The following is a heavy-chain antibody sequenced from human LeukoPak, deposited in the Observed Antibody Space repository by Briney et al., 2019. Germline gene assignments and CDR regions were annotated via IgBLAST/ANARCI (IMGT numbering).Heavy chain of an antibody. Sequence: GGSLRLSCAASGFTFSSYGMSWVRQAPGKGLEWVSGISGSGGRTYYADFVKGRFTISRDNSKNTLFLQMNSLRAEDTAVYYCAKDGYTEWLGLYYFDYWGQGTLVTVSS. J-gene: IGHJ4*02. CDR3: AKDGYTEWLGLYYFDY. V-gene: IGHV3-23*01. CDR2: ISGSGGRT. CDR1: GFTFSSYG. D-gene: IGHD6-19*01.